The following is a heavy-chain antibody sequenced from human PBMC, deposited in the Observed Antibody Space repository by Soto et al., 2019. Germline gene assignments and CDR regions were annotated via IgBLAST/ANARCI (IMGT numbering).Heavy chain of an antibody. D-gene: IGHD3-3*01. V-gene: IGHV1-2*02. Sequence: GASVKVSCKASGYTFTGYFMHWVRQAPGQGLEWMGWIDPNSGDTNYAQKFLGRITITRDTSISTAYMELSRLRSDDTAVYFCASRYDFWSGPYSLGYWGHGSLVTVSS. CDR1: GYTFTGYF. CDR3: ASRYDFWSGPYSLGY. J-gene: IGHJ4*01. CDR2: IDPNSGDT.